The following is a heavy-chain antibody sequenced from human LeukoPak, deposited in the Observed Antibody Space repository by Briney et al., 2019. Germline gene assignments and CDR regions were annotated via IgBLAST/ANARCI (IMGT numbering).Heavy chain of an antibody. J-gene: IGHJ4*02. CDR1: GYTFSSYY. Sequence: ASVKVSCKASGYTFSSYYMHWVRQAPGQGLEWMGIINPSGGSTSYAQKFQGRVTMTRDMSTSTVYMELSSLRSEDTAVYYCARVRDLGDYFDYWGQGTLVTVSS. V-gene: IGHV1-46*01. CDR2: INPSGGST. CDR3: ARVRDLGDYFDY.